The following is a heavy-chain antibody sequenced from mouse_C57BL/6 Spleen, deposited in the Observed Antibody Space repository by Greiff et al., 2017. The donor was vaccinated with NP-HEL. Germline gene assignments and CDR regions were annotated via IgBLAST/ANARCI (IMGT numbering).Heavy chain of an antibody. J-gene: IGHJ4*01. CDR2: IYPGSGST. CDR3: ARDGYYGDAMDY. D-gene: IGHD2-3*01. CDR1: GYTFTSYW. Sequence: VQLQQSGAELVKPGASVKMSCKASGYTFTSYWITWVKQRPGQGLEWIGDIYPGSGSTNYNEKFKSKATLTVDTSSSTAYMQLSSLTSEDSAVYYCARDGYYGDAMDYWGQGTSVTVSS. V-gene: IGHV1-55*01.